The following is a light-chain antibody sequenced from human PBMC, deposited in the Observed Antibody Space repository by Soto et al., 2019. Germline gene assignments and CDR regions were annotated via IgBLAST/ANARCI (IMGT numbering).Light chain of an antibody. CDR1: QSVSSK. Sequence: EIVLTQSPSTLSVSPRERATLSCMASQSVSSKLAWYQQKPGQAPRLVIYGASTRAADIPARFSGSGSGTDFTLTINSLQSEDFAVYFCQQYDKLPLTFGPGTKVDIK. J-gene: IGKJ3*01. CDR3: QQYDKLPLT. V-gene: IGKV3-15*01. CDR2: GAS.